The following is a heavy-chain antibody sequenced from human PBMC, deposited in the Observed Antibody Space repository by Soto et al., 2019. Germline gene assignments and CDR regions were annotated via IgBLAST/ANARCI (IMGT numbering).Heavy chain of an antibody. V-gene: IGHV3-7*01. J-gene: IGHJ4*02. CDR1: GFTFSSYW. Sequence: PGGSLRLSCAVSGFTFSSYWMSWVRQAPGRGLEWVATIAHDGSEKFYVDSVKGRFTISRDNTKNSLYLQMNSLRAEDTAVYYCAREVISNFDYWGQGTLVTVSS. CDR3: AREVISNFDY. D-gene: IGHD2-21*01. CDR2: IAHDGSEK.